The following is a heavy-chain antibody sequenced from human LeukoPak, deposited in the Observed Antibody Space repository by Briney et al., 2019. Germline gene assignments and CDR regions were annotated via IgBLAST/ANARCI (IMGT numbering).Heavy chain of an antibody. CDR2: ISYSGST. CDR3: ASVDFGPWVYMDV. V-gene: IGHV4-30-4*07. J-gene: IGHJ6*03. CDR1: GGSISSGGYL. Sequence: SETLSLTCAVSGGSISSGGYLWSWIRQPPGKGLEWIGYISYSGSTFYNPSHKSRITILVDTSKNQFSLKLSSVTAADTAVYYCASVDFGPWVYMDVWGKGTTVTVSS. D-gene: IGHD3-3*01.